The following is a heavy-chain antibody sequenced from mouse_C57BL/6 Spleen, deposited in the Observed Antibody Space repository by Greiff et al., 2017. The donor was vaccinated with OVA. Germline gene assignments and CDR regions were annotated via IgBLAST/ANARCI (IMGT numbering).Heavy chain of an antibody. CDR3: AYYGSSSYYAMGD. V-gene: IGHV1-82*01. J-gene: IGHJ4*01. CDR2: IYPGDGDT. D-gene: IGHD1-1*01. CDR1: GYAFSSSW. Sequence: QVQLKESGPELVKPGASVKISCKASGYAFSSSWMNWVKQRPGKGLEWIGRIYPGDGDTNYTGKFKGKATLTADKSSSTAYMQRSSLTSEDSAVYFCAYYGSSSYYAMGDWGQGTSVTVSS.